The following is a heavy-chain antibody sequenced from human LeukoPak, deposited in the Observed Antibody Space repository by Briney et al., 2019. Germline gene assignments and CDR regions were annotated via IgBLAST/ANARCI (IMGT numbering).Heavy chain of an antibody. CDR1: GYTFTSYY. J-gene: IGHJ6*02. CDR2: INPSGGST. CDR3: AAGGVVIPGTYYYYGMDV. D-gene: IGHD3-3*01. V-gene: IGHV1-46*01. Sequence: ASVKVSCKASGYTFTSYYMHWVRQAPGQGLEWMGIINPSGGSTSYAQKFQGRVTMTRDTSTSTVYMELSSLRSEDTAVYYCAAGGVVIPGTYYYYGMDVWGQGTTVTVSS.